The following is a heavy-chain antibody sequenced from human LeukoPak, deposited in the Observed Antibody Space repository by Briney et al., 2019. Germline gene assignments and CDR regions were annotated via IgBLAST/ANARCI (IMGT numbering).Heavy chain of an antibody. J-gene: IGHJ4*02. CDR3: ARDQSLLRRNGYQYYFDY. D-gene: IGHD5-24*01. CDR2: IKQDGSEK. Sequence: AGGSLRLSCAASGFTFSSYWMSWVRQAPGKGLEWVANIKQDGSEKYYVDSVKGRFTISRDNAKNSLFLQMNSLRAEDTAVYYCARDQSLLRRNGYQYYFDYWGQGTLVTVSS. V-gene: IGHV3-7*01. CDR1: GFTFSSYW.